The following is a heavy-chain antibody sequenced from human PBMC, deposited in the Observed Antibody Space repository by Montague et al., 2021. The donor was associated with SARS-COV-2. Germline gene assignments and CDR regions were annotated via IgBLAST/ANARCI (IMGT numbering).Heavy chain of an antibody. CDR3: ARLGDGVVPSPILGVGPYYSYYYMDV. J-gene: IGHJ6*03. V-gene: IGHV4-34*01. CDR2: IHHGGST. Sequence: SETLSLTCAVHGGSFSTYSWNWIRQPPGKGLEWIGKIHHGGSTNYNPSLKSRVTISADTSKNQFSLKLTSVAAADTAVYYCARLGDGVVPSPILGVGPYYSYYYMDVWGKGTTVTVSS. CDR1: GGSFSTYS. D-gene: IGHD3-10*01.